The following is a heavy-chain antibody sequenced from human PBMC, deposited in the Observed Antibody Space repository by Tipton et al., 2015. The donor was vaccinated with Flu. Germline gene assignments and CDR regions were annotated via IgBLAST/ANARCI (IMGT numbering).Heavy chain of an antibody. J-gene: IGHJ5*02. V-gene: IGHV4-4*07. CDR2: IYTSGST. Sequence: TLSLTCTVSGGSISSYYWSWIRQPAGKGLEWIGRIYTSGSTNYNPSLKSRVTMSVDTSKNQFSLKLSSVTAADTAVYYCARVRDYYESSGYLLNWFDPWGQGTLVTVSS. CDR3: ARVRDYYESSGYLLNWFDP. D-gene: IGHD3-22*01. CDR1: GGSISSYY.